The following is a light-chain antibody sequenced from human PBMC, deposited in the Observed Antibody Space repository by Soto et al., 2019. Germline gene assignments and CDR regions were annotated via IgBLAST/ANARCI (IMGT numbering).Light chain of an antibody. Sequence: QSALTQPASVSGSPGQSITISCTGTSSDVGGYNYDSWYQQHPGKAPKLMIYEVSNRPSGVSNRFSGSKSGNTASLTISGLQAEDEADYYCSPYTSCSPHVFGTGTKLTVL. CDR1: SSDVGGYNY. V-gene: IGLV2-14*01. CDR3: SPYTSCSPHV. J-gene: IGLJ1*01. CDR2: EVS.